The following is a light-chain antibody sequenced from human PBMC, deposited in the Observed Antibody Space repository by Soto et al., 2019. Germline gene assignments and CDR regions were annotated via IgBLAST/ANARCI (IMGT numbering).Light chain of an antibody. V-gene: IGLV1-51*01. Sequence: QSVLTQPPSVSAAPGQKVTVSCSGSRSNIGNNYVSWYQHLTGTAPKLLIYDNDKRPPGIPDRSSASKSRTSATLEITGLQTGDEADYYCEAWDSNRRGGVFGGGTKLTVL. CDR3: EAWDSNRRGGV. J-gene: IGLJ3*02. CDR1: RSNIGNNY. CDR2: DND.